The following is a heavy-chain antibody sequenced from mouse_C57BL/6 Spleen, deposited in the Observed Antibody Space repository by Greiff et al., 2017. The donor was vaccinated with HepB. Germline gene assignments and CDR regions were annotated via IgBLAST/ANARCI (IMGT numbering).Heavy chain of an antibody. CDR3: ARAVGNPYWYFDV. V-gene: IGHV1-82*01. CDR1: GYAFSSSW. J-gene: IGHJ1*03. Sequence: QVTLKESGPELVKPGASVKISCKASGYAFSSSWMNWVKQRPGKGLEWIGRIYPGDGDTNYNGKFKGKATLTADKSSSTAYMQLSSLTSEDSAVYFCARAVGNPYWYFDVWGTGTTVTVSS. D-gene: IGHD2-1*01. CDR2: IYPGDGDT.